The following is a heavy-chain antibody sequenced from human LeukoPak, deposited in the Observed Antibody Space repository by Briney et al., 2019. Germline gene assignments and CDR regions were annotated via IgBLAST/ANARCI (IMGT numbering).Heavy chain of an antibody. CDR1: GFTVSSNY. Sequence: GGSLRLSCAASGFTVSSNYMSWVRQAPGKGLEWVSVIYSGGSTYYADSVKGRFTISRDNSKNTLYLQMNSLRAEDTAVYYCARDSWYYYMDVWGKGTTVTISS. J-gene: IGHJ6*03. V-gene: IGHV3-66*01. CDR2: IYSGGST. D-gene: IGHD1-1*01. CDR3: ARDSWYYYMDV.